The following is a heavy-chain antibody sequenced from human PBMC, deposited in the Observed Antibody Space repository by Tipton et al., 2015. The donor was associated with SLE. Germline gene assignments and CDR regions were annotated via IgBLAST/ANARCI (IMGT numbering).Heavy chain of an antibody. Sequence: TLSLTCAVYGGSFSGYYWSWIRQPPGKGLEWIGEINHSGSTNYNPSLKSRVTISVDTSKNQFSLKLSSVTAADTAVYYCARAGKGTGDYWGQGTLVTVPS. CDR3: ARAGKGTGDY. CDR2: INHSGST. J-gene: IGHJ4*02. D-gene: IGHD1-1*01. V-gene: IGHV4-34*01. CDR1: GGSFSGYY.